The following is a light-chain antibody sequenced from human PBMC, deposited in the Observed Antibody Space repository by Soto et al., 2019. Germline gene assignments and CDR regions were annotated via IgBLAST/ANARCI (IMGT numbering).Light chain of an antibody. CDR2: DVS. V-gene: IGLV2-14*01. CDR3: SSYTSSSTL. CDR1: SSDVGGYNY. J-gene: IGLJ1*01. Sequence: QSALTQPASVSGSPGQLITISCTGTSSDVGGYNYVSWYQQHPGKAPKLMIYDVSNRPSGVSNRFSGSKSGNTASLTISGFQAEDEADYYCSSYTSSSTLFGTGTKVTVL.